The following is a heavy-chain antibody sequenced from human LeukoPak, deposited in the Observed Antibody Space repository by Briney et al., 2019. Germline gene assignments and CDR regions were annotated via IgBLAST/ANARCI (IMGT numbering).Heavy chain of an antibody. CDR3: ARGGSGYDYIDAFDI. CDR1: GGSISSGGYY. J-gene: IGHJ3*02. CDR2: IYYSGST. D-gene: IGHD5-12*01. Sequence: TSETLSLTCTVSGGSISSGGYYWSWIRQHPGKGLEWIGYIYYSGSTYYNPSLKSRVTISVDTSKNQFSLKLSSVTAADAAVYYCARGGSGYDYIDAFDIWGQGTMVTVSS. V-gene: IGHV4-31*03.